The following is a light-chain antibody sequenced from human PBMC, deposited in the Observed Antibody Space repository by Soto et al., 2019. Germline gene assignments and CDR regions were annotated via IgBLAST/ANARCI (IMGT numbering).Light chain of an antibody. Sequence: QSALTQPASVSGSPGQSITISCTGTSSDVGSYKLASWYQQHPGKAPKLMISEVSKRPSGISDRFSGSKSGSTASLTISGLQAEDEADYYCCSYAGTSTHTVFGGGTQLTV. CDR2: EVS. CDR3: CSYAGTSTHTV. V-gene: IGLV2-23*02. J-gene: IGLJ7*01. CDR1: SSDVGSYKL.